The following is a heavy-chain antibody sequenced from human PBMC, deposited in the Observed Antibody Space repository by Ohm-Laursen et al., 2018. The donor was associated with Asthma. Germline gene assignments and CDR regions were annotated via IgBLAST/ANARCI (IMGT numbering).Heavy chain of an antibody. D-gene: IGHD6-13*01. CDR2: MNPNSGKT. CDR1: GYTFTNYD. J-gene: IGHJ4*02. CDR3: REEQPDFDY. Sequence: GASVKVSCKASGYTFTNYDIHWVRQAPGQGLEWMGWMNPNSGKTGYAQKFQGRVTITADESTSTAYMELSSLRSEDTAVYYCREEQPDFDYWGQGTLVTVSS. V-gene: IGHV1-8*03.